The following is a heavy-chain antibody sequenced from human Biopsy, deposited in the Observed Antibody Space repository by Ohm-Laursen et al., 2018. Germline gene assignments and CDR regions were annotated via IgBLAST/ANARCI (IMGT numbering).Heavy chain of an antibody. J-gene: IGHJ6*02. V-gene: IGHV1-8*01. D-gene: IGHD2-2*01. Sequence: SETDAGRPDGFTFAWCEICGLLQVFGEWFEWIGWVNPVSKNTVSVKDFRGRVTLTGDTSSSTSYMELRSLTSKDTAIYYCARAVRNQMLSTVWGQGTAVTVSS. CDR3: ARAVRNQMLSTV. CDR1: GFTFAWCE. CDR2: VNPVSKNT.